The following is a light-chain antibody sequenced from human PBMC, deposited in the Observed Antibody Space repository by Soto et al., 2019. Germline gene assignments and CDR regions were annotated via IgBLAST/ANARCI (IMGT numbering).Light chain of an antibody. CDR3: QQYDTLPS. V-gene: IGKV1-33*01. CDR2: DAY. J-gene: IGKJ3*01. Sequence: DIQMTQSPSSLSASLGDRVTITCQASQDIANYLNWYQQKPGKAPKLLIYDAYKLETGVPSRFSGSGSGTDFTFTISSLQPEDIGTYYCQQYDTLPSFGPGTKVDNK. CDR1: QDIANY.